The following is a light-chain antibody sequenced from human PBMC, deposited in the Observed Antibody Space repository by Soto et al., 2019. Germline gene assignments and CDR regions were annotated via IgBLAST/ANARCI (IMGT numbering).Light chain of an antibody. CDR2: AAS. J-gene: IGKJ1*01. CDR1: LSLPSRS. V-gene: IGKV3-20*01. CDR3: QQYDYSPRT. Sequence: ELVLTHSPCTLSLSPVDRATLSCSASLSLPSRSLAWYQQRPGQAPRVLISAASTRAADIPDRFSGSGSGTDFTLTINRLEPEDFAVYYCQQYDYSPRTFGQGTKVDIK.